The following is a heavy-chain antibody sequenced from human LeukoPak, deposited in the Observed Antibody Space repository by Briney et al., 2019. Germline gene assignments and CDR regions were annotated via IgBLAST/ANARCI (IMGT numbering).Heavy chain of an antibody. J-gene: IGHJ4*02. CDR1: GYTFTNYG. CDR2: ISAYNANT. V-gene: IGHV1-18*01. Sequence: ASVKLSFKASGYTFTNYGITWVRQAPGQGLEWMGWISAYNANTNYAQKLQGRVTMTTDTSTSTAYMELSSLRSDDTAVYFCARDYYSGSYYGGYWGRGTLVTVPS. CDR3: ARDYYSGSYYGGY. D-gene: IGHD1-26*01.